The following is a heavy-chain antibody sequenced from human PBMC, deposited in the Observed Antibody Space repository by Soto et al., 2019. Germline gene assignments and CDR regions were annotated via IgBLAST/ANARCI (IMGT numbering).Heavy chain of an antibody. CDR1: GYTLTTFF. D-gene: IGHD1-26*01. J-gene: IGHJ6*02. CDR2: INPGYPAGRSP. V-gene: IGHV1-46*01. CDR3: AREAIVAGATTGMDV. Sequence: QVQLVQSGAEVKKPGASVKVSCKASGYTLTTFFMHWVRQAPGQGLEWMGVINPGYPAGRSPNYAQKVQGRVTMPTDTSRSAVDVELSWLSSDDTAVYYCAREAIVAGATTGMDVWGQGTKVTVSS.